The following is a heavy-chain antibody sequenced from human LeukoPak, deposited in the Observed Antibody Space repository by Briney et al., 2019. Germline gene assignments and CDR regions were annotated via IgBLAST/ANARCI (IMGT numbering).Heavy chain of an antibody. CDR3: ASEGVVGVTAHFDY. J-gene: IGHJ4*02. D-gene: IGHD1-26*01. CDR1: GFTFSIYS. V-gene: IGHV3-21*01. CDR2: ITSSSSLT. Sequence: PGGSLRLSCAASGFTFSIYSMNWVRQAPGKGLEWVSSITSSSSLTFYADSVKGRFTISRDNAKSSLYLQMNNLRADDTAVYYCASEGVVGVTAHFDYWGQGTLVTVSS.